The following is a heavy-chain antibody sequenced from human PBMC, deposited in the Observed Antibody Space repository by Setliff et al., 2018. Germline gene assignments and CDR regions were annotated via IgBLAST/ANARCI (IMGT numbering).Heavy chain of an antibody. CDR3: ARQVSWFDP. CDR1: GGSISSSSYY. CDR2: INHSGST. J-gene: IGHJ5*02. Sequence: PSETLSLTCTVSGGSISSSSYYWGWIRQPPGKGLEWIGEINHSGSTNYNPSLKSRVTISVDTSKNQFSLKLSSVTAADTAVYYCARQVSWFDPWGQGTLVTVSS. V-gene: IGHV4-39*01.